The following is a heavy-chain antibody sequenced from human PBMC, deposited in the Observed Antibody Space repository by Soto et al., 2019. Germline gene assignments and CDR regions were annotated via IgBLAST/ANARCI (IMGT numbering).Heavy chain of an antibody. CDR1: GGSISSSSYY. CDR3: ARQGFGATHGLVDV. V-gene: IGHV4-39*01. Sequence: PSETLSLTCTVSGGSISSSSYYWGWIRPPPGQGLEWIGSIYYSGCTYYNPSLKSRVTISVDTSKNQFSLKLTSVTVADTAVYYCARQGFGATHGLVDVWGQGTTVTVSS. J-gene: IGHJ6*02. CDR2: IYYSGCT. D-gene: IGHD3-10*01.